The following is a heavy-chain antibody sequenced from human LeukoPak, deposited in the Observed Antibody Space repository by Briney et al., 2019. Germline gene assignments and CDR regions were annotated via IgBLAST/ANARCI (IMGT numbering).Heavy chain of an antibody. CDR2: ISWNSGSI. Sequence: SLRLSCAASGFTFDDYAMHWVRQAPGKGLEWVSGISWNSGSIGYADSVKGRFTISRDNAKNSLYLQMNSLRAEDTALYYCAKDMSLRGPPEYYYYYYGMDVWGQGTTVTVSS. CDR3: AKDMSLRGPPEYYYYYYGMDV. CDR1: GFTFDDYA. D-gene: IGHD1-14*01. J-gene: IGHJ6*02. V-gene: IGHV3-9*01.